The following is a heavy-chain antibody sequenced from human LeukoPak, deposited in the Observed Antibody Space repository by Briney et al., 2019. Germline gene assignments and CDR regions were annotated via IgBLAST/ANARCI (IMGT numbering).Heavy chain of an antibody. V-gene: IGHV4-34*01. J-gene: IGHJ4*02. CDR3: ARAGEFGVIDY. Sequence: SETLSLTCAVYGGSFSGYYWSWIRQPPGKGLEWIGEINHSGSTNYNPSLKSRVTISVDTSKNQFSLKLSSVTAADTAVYYCARAGEFGVIDYWGQGTPVTVSS. CDR1: GGSFSGYY. CDR2: INHSGST. D-gene: IGHD3-10*01.